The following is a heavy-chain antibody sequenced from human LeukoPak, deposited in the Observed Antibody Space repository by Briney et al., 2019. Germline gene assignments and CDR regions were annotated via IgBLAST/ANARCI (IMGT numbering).Heavy chain of an antibody. CDR2: IYTSGST. CDR3: ARLAGYSSSSKVYYYYYMDV. V-gene: IGHV4-4*07. Sequence: SETLSLTCTVSGGSISSYYWSWLRQPAGKGLEWIGRIYTSGSTNYNPSLKSRVTMSVDTSKNQFSLKLSSVTAADTAVYYCARLAGYSSSSKVYYYYYMDVWGKGTTVTVSS. D-gene: IGHD6-6*01. CDR1: GGSISSYY. J-gene: IGHJ6*03.